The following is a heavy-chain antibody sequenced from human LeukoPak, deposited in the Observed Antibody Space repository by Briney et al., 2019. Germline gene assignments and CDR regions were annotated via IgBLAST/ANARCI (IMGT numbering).Heavy chain of an antibody. D-gene: IGHD6-13*01. CDR2: INHSGST. Sequence: KPSETLSLTCAVYGGSFGGYYWSWIRQPPGKGLEWIGEINHSGSTNYNPSLKSRVTISVDTSKNQFSLKLSSVTAADTAVYYCARDHSSSWSPFDPWGQGTLVTVSS. V-gene: IGHV4-34*01. CDR3: ARDHSSSWSPFDP. J-gene: IGHJ5*02. CDR1: GGSFGGYY.